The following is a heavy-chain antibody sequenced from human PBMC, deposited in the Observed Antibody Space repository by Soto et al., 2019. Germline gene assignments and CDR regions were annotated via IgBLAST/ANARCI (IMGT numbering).Heavy chain of an antibody. CDR2: INHSGST. CDR3: ARGLGFYRAYYYYYYMDV. Sequence: SETLSLTCAVYGGSFSGYYWSWIRQPPGKGLEWIGEINHSGSTNYNPSLKSRVTISVDTSKNQFSLKLSSVTAADTAVYYCARGLGFYRAYYYYYYMDVWGKGTTVTVSS. V-gene: IGHV4-34*01. CDR1: GGSFSGYY. D-gene: IGHD3-3*01. J-gene: IGHJ6*03.